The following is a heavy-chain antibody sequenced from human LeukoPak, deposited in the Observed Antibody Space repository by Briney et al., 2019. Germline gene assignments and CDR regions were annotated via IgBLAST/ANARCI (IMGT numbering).Heavy chain of an antibody. CDR1: GFTFSSYE. V-gene: IGHV3-48*03. Sequence: GSLRLSCAASGFTFSSYEMNWVRQAPGKGLEWVSYISSSGSTIYYADSVKGRFTISRDSAKNSLYLQMNSLRAEDTAVYYCARDRSSGWFRDFDYWGQGTLVTVSS. D-gene: IGHD6-19*01. CDR2: ISSSGSTI. CDR3: ARDRSSGWFRDFDY. J-gene: IGHJ4*02.